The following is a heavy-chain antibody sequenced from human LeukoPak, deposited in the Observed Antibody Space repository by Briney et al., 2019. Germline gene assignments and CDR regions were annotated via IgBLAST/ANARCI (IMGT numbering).Heavy chain of an antibody. V-gene: IGHV4-4*07. Sequence: PSETLSLTCTVSGGSISSYYWSWIRQPAGKGLEWIGRIYTSGSTNYNPSLKSRVTMSVDTSKNQFSLKLSSVTAADTAVYYCAKDQGVVVVTAILGDWGYWGQGTLVTVSS. CDR1: GGSISSYY. CDR2: IYTSGST. J-gene: IGHJ4*02. CDR3: AKDQGVVVVTAILGDWGY. D-gene: IGHD2-21*02.